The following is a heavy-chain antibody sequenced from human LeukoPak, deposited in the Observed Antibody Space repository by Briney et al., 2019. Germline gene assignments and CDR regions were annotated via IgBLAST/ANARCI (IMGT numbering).Heavy chain of an antibody. J-gene: IGHJ4*02. V-gene: IGHV1-18*04. CDR2: ISAYNGNT. CDR3: ARDMWHYGSGSYFDY. D-gene: IGHD3-10*01. CDR1: GYTFTSYG. Sequence: GASVKVSCKASGYTFTSYGISWVRQAPGQGLEWMGWISAYNGNTNYAQKLQGRVTMTTDTSTSTAYMELRSLRSDDTAVYYCARDMWHYGSGSYFDYWGQGTLVTVSS.